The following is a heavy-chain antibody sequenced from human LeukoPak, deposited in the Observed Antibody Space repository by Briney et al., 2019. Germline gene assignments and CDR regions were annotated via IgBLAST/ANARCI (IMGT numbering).Heavy chain of an antibody. J-gene: IGHJ4*02. CDR2: IYSGGST. D-gene: IGHD3-22*01. V-gene: IGHV3-53*01. Sequence: GGSLRLSCAASGFTVSSNYMSWVRQAPGKGLEWVSVIYSGGSTYYADSVEGRFTISRDNSKNTLYLQMNSLRAEDTAVYYCARASYDSSGYPTVDYWGQGTLVTVSS. CDR3: ARASYDSSGYPTVDY. CDR1: GFTVSSNY.